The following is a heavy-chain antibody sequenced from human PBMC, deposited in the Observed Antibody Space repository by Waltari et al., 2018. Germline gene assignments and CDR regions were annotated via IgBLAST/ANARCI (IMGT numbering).Heavy chain of an antibody. J-gene: IGHJ3*02. Sequence: EVQLVESGGGVVQPGGSLSLSWAASGFTCQTSWMHWVRQAPGEGLVWVSHINSDGSSTSYADSVKGRFTISRDNAKNTLYLQMNSLRVEDTAVYYCARDRSYAFDIWGQRTMVTVSS. V-gene: IGHV3-74*01. CDR2: INSDGSST. D-gene: IGHD1-26*01. CDR1: GFTCQTSW. CDR3: ARDRSYAFDI.